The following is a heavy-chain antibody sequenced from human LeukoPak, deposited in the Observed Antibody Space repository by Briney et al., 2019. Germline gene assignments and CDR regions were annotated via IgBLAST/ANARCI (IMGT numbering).Heavy chain of an antibody. CDR1: GGTFSSYA. Sequence: SVKVSCKASGGTFSSYAISWVRQAPGQGPEWMGGIIPIFGTANYAQKFQGRVTITTDESTSTAYMELSSLRSEDTAVYYCAREPQLAAAAIDAFDIWGQGTMVTVSS. CDR2: IIPIFGTA. V-gene: IGHV1-69*05. CDR3: AREPQLAAAAIDAFDI. J-gene: IGHJ3*02. D-gene: IGHD6-13*01.